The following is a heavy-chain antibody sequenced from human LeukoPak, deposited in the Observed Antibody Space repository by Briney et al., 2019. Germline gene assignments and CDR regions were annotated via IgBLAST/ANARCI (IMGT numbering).Heavy chain of an antibody. J-gene: IGHJ4*02. D-gene: IGHD3-3*01. CDR1: GYSISSGYY. Sequence: SETLSLTCTVSGYSISSGYYWGWIRQPPGKGLEWIGSIYHSGSTYYNPSLKSRVTISVDTSKNQFSLELSSVTAADTAVYYCARHVYDFWSGYYSAFDYWGQGTLVTVSS. V-gene: IGHV4-38-2*02. CDR3: ARHVYDFWSGYYSAFDY. CDR2: IYHSGST.